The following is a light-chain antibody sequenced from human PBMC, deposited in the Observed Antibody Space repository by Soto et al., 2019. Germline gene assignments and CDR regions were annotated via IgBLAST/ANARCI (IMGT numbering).Light chain of an antibody. CDR2: GAS. J-gene: IGKJ2*01. Sequence: EIVLTQSPATLSVSPGERATLSCRASQSVSSYLAWYQQKPGQAPRLLIYGASTRATGIPARFSGSGSGTDFTLTISSLQSEDFAVYYCQQHNNWPPYTFGQGTKLEIK. CDR3: QQHNNWPPYT. CDR1: QSVSSY. V-gene: IGKV3-15*01.